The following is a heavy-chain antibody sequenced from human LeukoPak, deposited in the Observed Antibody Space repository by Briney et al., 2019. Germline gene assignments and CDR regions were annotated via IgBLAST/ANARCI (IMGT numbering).Heavy chain of an antibody. V-gene: IGHV3-9*01. CDR2: ISWNSGSI. J-gene: IGHJ4*02. CDR1: GFTFDDYA. Sequence: PGRSLRLSCAASGFTFDDYAMHWVRQAPGKGLEWVSGISWNSGSICYADSVKGRFTISRDNAKNSLYLQMNSLRAEDTALYYCAKAGKKHSCYGPWVYWGQGTLVTVSS. CDR3: AKAGKKHSCYGPWVY. D-gene: IGHD6-13*01.